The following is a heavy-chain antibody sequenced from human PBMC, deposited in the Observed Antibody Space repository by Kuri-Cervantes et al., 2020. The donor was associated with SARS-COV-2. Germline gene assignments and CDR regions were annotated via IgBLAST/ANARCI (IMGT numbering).Heavy chain of an antibody. Sequence: LSLTCAAPGFTFSSYAMHWVRQAPGKGLEWVAVISYDGSNKYYADSVKGRFTISRDNSKNTLYLQMNSLRAEDTAVYYCARLSSGVDVWGKGTTVTVSS. CDR3: ARLSSGVDV. J-gene: IGHJ6*04. V-gene: IGHV3-30-3*01. D-gene: IGHD2-15*01. CDR1: GFTFSSYA. CDR2: ISYDGSNK.